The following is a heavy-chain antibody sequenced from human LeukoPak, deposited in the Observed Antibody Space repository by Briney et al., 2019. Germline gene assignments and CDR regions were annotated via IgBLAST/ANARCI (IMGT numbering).Heavy chain of an antibody. D-gene: IGHD2-15*01. CDR2: ISGGGDIT. J-gene: IGHJ4*02. CDR1: GFNFANHA. CDR3: AKSVVVITFRFDD. Sequence: PGGSLRLSCAASGFNFANHAMSWVRQTAGKGLEWVSAISGGGDITYYADSVKGRFTISRDNSKDTLFLQMHSLRPGDTAVYYCAKSVVVITFRFDDWGQGALVTVSS. V-gene: IGHV3-23*01.